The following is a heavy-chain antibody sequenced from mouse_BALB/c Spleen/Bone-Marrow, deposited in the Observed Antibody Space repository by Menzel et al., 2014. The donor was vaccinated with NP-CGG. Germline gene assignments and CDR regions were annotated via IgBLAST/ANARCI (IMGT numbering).Heavy chain of an antibody. CDR3: TIVAY. CDR1: GYTFTDYK. V-gene: IGHV1-15*01. Sequence: QVQLQQSGAELVRPGTSVTLSCKASGYTFTDYKMHRVKQTPVHGLEWIGLIDPETGGTAYNQKFKAKATLTADKSSSTAYMAHRSLTSEDSTVYYCTIVAYWGQGTLVAVSA. CDR2: IDPETGGT. J-gene: IGHJ3*01.